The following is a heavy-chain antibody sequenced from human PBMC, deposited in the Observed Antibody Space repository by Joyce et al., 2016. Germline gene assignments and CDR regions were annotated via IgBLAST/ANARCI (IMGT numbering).Heavy chain of an antibody. CDR2: ISATSYYI. CDR1: GSTFSSSS. CDR3: ARGGISYYYAMDV. D-gene: IGHD3-16*01. Sequence: QLVESGGGVVKAGGSLRLSCEASGSTFSSSSMSWFRQAPGKGLEWVAAISATSYYIFYAETVRGRFTVSRDNAKKTLYLQMNSLRAEDSAVFYCARGGISYYYAMDVWGQGTTVTVSS. J-gene: IGHJ6*02. V-gene: IGHV3-21*01.